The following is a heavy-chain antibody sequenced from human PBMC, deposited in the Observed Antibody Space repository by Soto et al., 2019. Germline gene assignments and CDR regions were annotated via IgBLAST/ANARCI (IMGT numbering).Heavy chain of an antibody. CDR3: VRGARVRLRFLEWYTDGGYYYYGMDV. Sequence: SETLSLTCAVYGGSFSGYYWSWIRQPPGKGLEWIGEINHSGSTNYNPSLKSRVTISVDTSKNQFSLKLSSVTAADTAVYYCVRGARVRLRFLEWYTDGGYYYYGMDVWGQGTTVTVSS. J-gene: IGHJ6*02. CDR2: INHSGST. V-gene: IGHV4-34*01. D-gene: IGHD3-3*01. CDR1: GGSFSGYY.